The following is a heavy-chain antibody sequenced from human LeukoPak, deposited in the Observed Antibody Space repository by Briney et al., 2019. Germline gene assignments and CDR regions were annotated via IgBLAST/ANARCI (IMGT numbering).Heavy chain of an antibody. CDR1: GYTFTSYD. CDR3: ARWSEDIVATISNGMDV. J-gene: IGHJ6*02. D-gene: IGHD5-12*01. V-gene: IGHV1-8*01. CDR2: MDPNSGNT. Sequence: ASVKVSCKASGYTFTSYDIHWVRQATGQGLEWMGWMDPNSGNTGYAQKFQGRVTMTRNTSISTAYMELSSLRSEDTAVYYCARWSEDIVATISNGMDVWGQGTTVTVSS.